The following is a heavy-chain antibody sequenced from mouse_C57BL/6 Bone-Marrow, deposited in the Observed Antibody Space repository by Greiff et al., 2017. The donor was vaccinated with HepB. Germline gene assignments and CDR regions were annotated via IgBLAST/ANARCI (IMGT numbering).Heavy chain of an antibody. CDR1: GFTFSSYA. CDR3: ARDDYGSFYAMDY. D-gene: IGHD1-1*01. V-gene: IGHV5-4*01. CDR2: ISDGGSYT. J-gene: IGHJ4*01. Sequence: DVHLVESGGGLVKPGGSLKLSCAASGFTFSSYAMSWVRQTPEKRLEWVATISDGGSYTYYPDNVKGRFTISRDNAKNNLYLQMSHLKSEDTAMYYCARDDYGSFYAMDYWGQGTSVTVSS.